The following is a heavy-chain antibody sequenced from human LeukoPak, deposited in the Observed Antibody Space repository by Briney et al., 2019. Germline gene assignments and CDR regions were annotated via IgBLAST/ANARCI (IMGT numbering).Heavy chain of an antibody. J-gene: IGHJ6*02. Sequence: GESLKISCKGSGYSFTAYWIGWVRQMSGKGLEWMGIIHPGDSDTRYSPSFQGQVTISADKSISTAYLQWSSLKASDTAMYYCARPSPYYYYGMDVWGQGTTVTVSS. CDR2: IHPGDSDT. V-gene: IGHV5-51*01. CDR1: GYSFTAYW. CDR3: ARPSPYYYYGMDV.